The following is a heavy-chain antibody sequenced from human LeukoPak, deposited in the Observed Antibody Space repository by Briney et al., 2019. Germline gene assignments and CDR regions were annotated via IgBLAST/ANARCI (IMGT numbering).Heavy chain of an antibody. D-gene: IGHD4-11*01. CDR1: GFTFSGYA. J-gene: IGHJ6*04. CDR3: AKEDLYTGTDV. V-gene: IGHV3-23*01. Sequence: PGGSLRLSCAASGFTFSGYAMSWVRQAPGKGLKWVSAISDSGGFTYYADSVKGRFTISRGNSKNTVYPQMNSLRAEDTAVYYCAKEDLYTGTDVWGKGTTVTVSS. CDR2: ISDSGGFT.